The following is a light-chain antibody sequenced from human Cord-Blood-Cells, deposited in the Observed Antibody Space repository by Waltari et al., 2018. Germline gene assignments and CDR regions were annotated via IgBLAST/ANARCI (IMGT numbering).Light chain of an antibody. V-gene: IGLV3-1*01. CDR2: QES. J-gene: IGLJ2*01. CDR1: KLGAKY. CDR3: QAWDSSTVV. Sequence: SYELTQPPSVSVSPGQTASIPCSGDKLGAKYACWYQQKPGQSPVLVIYQESKRPSGIPERFSGSNSGNTATLTISGTQAMDEADYYCQAWDSSTVVFGGGTKLTVL.